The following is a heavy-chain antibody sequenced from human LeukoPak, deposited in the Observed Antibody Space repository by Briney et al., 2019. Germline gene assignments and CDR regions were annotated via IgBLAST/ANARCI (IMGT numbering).Heavy chain of an antibody. CDR2: IGGGDGST. D-gene: IGHD2-15*01. V-gene: IGHV3-23*01. CDR1: GFTFTNYA. CDR3: AKGHRFCSSSNCNSPVDY. Sequence: GGSLRLSCAMSGFTFTNYAMTWVRQAPGKGLEWVSTIGGGDGSTHYADSVKGRFTISRDNSKNTLYLQMNSLRAEDTAVYYCAKGHRFCSSSNCNSPVDYWGQGTLVTVSS. J-gene: IGHJ4*02.